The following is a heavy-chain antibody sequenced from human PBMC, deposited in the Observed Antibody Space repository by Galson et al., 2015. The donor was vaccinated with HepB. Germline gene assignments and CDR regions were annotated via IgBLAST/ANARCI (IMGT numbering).Heavy chain of an antibody. Sequence: SLRLSCAASGFTFSSYTMNWVRQAPGKGLESVSYIGSTGTTMYYADSAKGRFTISRDNAQNSLYLQMNSLRDEDTAVYYCARVYFGSGGSSAYWYFDLWGRGALVTVSS. CDR2: IGSTGTTM. CDR1: GFTFSSYT. J-gene: IGHJ2*01. CDR3: ARVYFGSGGSSAYWYFDL. V-gene: IGHV3-48*02. D-gene: IGHD3-10*01.